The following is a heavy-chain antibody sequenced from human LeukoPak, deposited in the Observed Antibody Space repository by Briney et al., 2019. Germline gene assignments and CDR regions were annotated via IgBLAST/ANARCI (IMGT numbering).Heavy chain of an antibody. D-gene: IGHD3-22*01. J-gene: IGHJ4*02. V-gene: IGHV4-31*03. CDR2: IYYSGTT. Sequence: PSETLSLTCTVSGGSISSGAYYWSWIRQHPGKGLEWIGYIYYSGTTYYNPSLKSRVTISVDTSKNQFSLKLSSVTAADTAVYYCTRVHYYHSSGHPIDYWGQGTLVTVSS. CDR3: TRVHYYHSSGHPIDY. CDR1: GGSISSGAYY.